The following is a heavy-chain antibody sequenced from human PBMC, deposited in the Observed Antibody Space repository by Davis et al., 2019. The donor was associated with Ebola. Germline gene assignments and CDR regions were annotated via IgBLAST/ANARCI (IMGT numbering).Heavy chain of an antibody. J-gene: IGHJ6*02. Sequence: SVKVSCKASGVTFSSYAISWVRQAPGQGLEWMGMIIPLLGIANYAQKFQGRVTITADKSTSTAYMKLSSVTAADTAVYYCARGSYYYYYGMDVRGQGTTVTVSS. V-gene: IGHV1-69*04. CDR1: GVTFSSYA. CDR2: IIPLLGIA. CDR3: ARGSYYYYYGMDV.